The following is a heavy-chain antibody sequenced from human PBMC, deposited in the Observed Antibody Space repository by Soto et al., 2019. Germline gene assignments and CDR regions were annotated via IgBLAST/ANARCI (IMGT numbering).Heavy chain of an antibody. V-gene: IGHV3-7*05. D-gene: IGHD3-3*01. CDR2: IKQDGSEK. CDR3: ARDPVYYDFWSGYYAPADAFDI. Sequence: GGSLRLSCAASGFTFSSYWMSWVRQAPGKGLEWVANIKQDGSEKYYVDSVKGRFTISRDNAKTSPYLQMNSLRAEDTAVYYCARDPVYYDFWSGYYAPADAFDIWGQGTMVTVSS. J-gene: IGHJ3*02. CDR1: GFTFSSYW.